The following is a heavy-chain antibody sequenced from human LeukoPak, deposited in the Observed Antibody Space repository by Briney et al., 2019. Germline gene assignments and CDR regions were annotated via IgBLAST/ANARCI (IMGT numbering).Heavy chain of an antibody. V-gene: IGHV1-46*01. Sequence: GASVKVSCKASGYTFITYYMHWVRQAPGQGLEWMGIIDPSGGSTTYAQKFQGRVTVTRDTSTSTVYMELSSLRSEDTAVYYCARSTPFDYWGQGTLVTVSS. J-gene: IGHJ4*02. D-gene: IGHD2-2*01. CDR3: ARSTPFDY. CDR1: GYTFITYY. CDR2: IDPSGGST.